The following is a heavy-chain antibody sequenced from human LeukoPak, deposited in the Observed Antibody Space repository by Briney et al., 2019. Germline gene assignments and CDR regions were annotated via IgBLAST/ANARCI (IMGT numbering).Heavy chain of an antibody. CDR1: GFTVSTNY. Sequence: GGSLRLSCAASGFTVSTNYMSWVRQAPGKGLEWVSVIYSGGNTYYADSVKGRFIISRDKSKNTLYLQMNSLRAEDTAVYYCARDISDARYYYYYMDFWSKGTTVTVSS. J-gene: IGHJ6*03. CDR2: IYSGGNT. CDR3: ARDISDARYYYYYMDF. V-gene: IGHV3-53*01. D-gene: IGHD2-21*02.